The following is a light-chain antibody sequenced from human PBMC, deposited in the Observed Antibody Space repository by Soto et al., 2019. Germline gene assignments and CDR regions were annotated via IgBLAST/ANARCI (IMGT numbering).Light chain of an antibody. J-gene: IGKJ3*01. CDR2: GAS. V-gene: IGKV3-20*01. CDR1: QSISSSF. Sequence: EIVLTQFPGTLSLSPGERATLSCRASQSISSSFLAWYQQKPGQAPRLLIYGASSRAPGIPERFSGGGSGTDFTLTISKLEPEDFAVYYRQQYGYSPRFTFGPGTTVDVK. CDR3: QQYGYSPRFT.